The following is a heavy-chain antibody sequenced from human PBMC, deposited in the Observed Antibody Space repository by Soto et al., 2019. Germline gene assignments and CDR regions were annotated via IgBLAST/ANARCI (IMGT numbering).Heavy chain of an antibody. CDR3: ARDRWSSTIWDACWFGP. D-gene: IGHD2-2*01. J-gene: IGHJ5*02. CDR1: GASISSAGYS. CDR2: ITYSGDT. V-gene: IGHV4-31*03. Sequence: SETLSLTCTVSGASISSAGYSWSWVRQHPGKGLEWIGYITYSGDTDYNPSLRSRVSISIDTSRNQFSLKLSSVTAADTAVYYCARDRWSSTIWDACWFGPWGQGTLVTVSS.